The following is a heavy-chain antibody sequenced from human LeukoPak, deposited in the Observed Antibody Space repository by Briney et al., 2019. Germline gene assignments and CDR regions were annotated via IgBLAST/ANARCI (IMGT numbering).Heavy chain of an antibody. D-gene: IGHD3-22*01. J-gene: IGHJ4*02. Sequence: PGGSLRLSCAASEFTSTVYWTHAGPQVPGKGLVWVSRINGDGSSTSYADSVKGRFTISRDNAENTLYLQMNSLRAEDTAVYYCARDLELTYYDSSGYDYWGQGTPVTVSS. V-gene: IGHV3-74*01. CDR1: EFTSTVYW. CDR2: INGDGSST. CDR3: ARDLELTYYDSSGYDY.